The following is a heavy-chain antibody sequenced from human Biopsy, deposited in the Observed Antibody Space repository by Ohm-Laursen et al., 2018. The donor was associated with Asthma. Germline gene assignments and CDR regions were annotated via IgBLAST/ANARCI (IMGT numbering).Heavy chain of an antibody. Sequence: SLRLSFAASGFTFVDYAMHWVRQAPGKGLEWVSGVSWNSGSIDYADSVKGRFTISRDNAKNSLYLQMNSLRGADTALYYCVKDIRLQLWGFDSWGQGTLVTVSS. CDR1: GFTFVDYA. V-gene: IGHV3-9*01. CDR3: VKDIRLQLWGFDS. D-gene: IGHD6-13*01. CDR2: VSWNSGSI. J-gene: IGHJ4*02.